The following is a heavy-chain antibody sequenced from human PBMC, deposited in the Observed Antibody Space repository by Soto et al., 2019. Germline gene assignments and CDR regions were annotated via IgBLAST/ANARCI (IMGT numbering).Heavy chain of an antibody. J-gene: IGHJ6*03. D-gene: IGHD5-12*01. V-gene: IGHV4-39*01. CDR3: ASIVATTKYYYYYYMDV. CDR2: IYYSGST. CDR1: GGSISSSSYY. Sequence: PSETLSLTCTVSGGSISSSSYYWGWIRQPPGKGLEWIGSIYYSGSTYYNPSLKSRVTISVDTSKNQFSLKLSSVTAADTAVYYCASIVATTKYYYYYYMDVWGKGTTVTVSS.